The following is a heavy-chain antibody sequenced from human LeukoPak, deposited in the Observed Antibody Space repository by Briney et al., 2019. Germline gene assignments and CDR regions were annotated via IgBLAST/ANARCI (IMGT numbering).Heavy chain of an antibody. CDR3: ARGVVITGTTGTVYYFDY. CDR2: ISSSSSYI. D-gene: IGHD1-20*01. CDR1: GFTFSSYS. V-gene: IGHV3-21*01. J-gene: IGHJ4*02. Sequence: GGSLRLSCAASGFTFSSYSMNWVRQAPGKGLEWVSSISSSSSYIYYADSVKGRFTISRDNAKNSLYLQMNSLRAEDAAVYYCARGVVITGTTGTVYYFDYWGQGTLVTVSS.